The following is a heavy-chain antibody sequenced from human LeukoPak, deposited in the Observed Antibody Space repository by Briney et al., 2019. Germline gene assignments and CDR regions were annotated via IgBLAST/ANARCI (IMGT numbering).Heavy chain of an antibody. D-gene: IGHD2-15*01. CDR2: ISYDGSNK. J-gene: IGHJ4*02. CDR3: AKEGPRYCSGGSCYYLDY. V-gene: IGHV3-30*18. Sequence: GGSLRLSCAASGFTFSSYGMHWVRQAPGKGLERVAVISYDGSNKYYADSVKGRFTISRDNSKNTLYLQMNSLRAEDTAVYYCAKEGPRYCSGGSCYYLDYWGQGTLVTVSS. CDR1: GFTFSSYG.